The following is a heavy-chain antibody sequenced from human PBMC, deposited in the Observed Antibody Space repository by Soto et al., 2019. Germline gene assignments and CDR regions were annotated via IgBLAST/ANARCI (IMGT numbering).Heavy chain of an antibody. CDR1: GFHFRSYA. CDR3: AKDRTILEWLLPFDY. CDR2: ISGSGGST. J-gene: IGHJ4*02. V-gene: IGHV3-23*01. Sequence: GGSLTLCCATAGFHFRSYAMSWVRRTPGKGLEWVSAISGSGGSTYYADSVKGRFTISRDNSKNTLYLQMNSLRAEDTAVYYCAKDRTILEWLLPFDYWCQGTLGTVAS. D-gene: IGHD3-3*01.